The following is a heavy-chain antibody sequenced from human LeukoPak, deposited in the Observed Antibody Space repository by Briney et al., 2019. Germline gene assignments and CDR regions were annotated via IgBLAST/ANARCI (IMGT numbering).Heavy chain of an antibody. CDR3: ARGYGDGYYYLDY. CDR1: GFTFSRYD. D-gene: IGHD2-21*01. J-gene: IGHJ4*02. Sequence: PGGSLRLSCAASGFTFSRYDMHWVRQAPGTGLEWVAIIWFDGSNKYYADSVKGRFTISRDNSKNTLDLQMNSLRAEDTAVYYCARGYGDGYYYLDYWGQGTLVTVSS. V-gene: IGHV3-33*08. CDR2: IWFDGSNK.